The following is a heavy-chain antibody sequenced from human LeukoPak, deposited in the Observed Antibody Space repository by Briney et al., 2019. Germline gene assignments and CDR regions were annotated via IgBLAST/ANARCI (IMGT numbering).Heavy chain of an antibody. V-gene: IGHV3-21*01. Sequence: PGGSLRLSCAASGFTFSTYSMNWVRQAPGKGLEWVSSIASSSNIYYADSVKGRFTISRDNAKDSLYLQMNSLGAEDTAVYYCAREWGYYDYWGQGTLVTVSS. CDR1: GFTFSTYS. D-gene: IGHD3-16*01. J-gene: IGHJ4*02. CDR2: IASSSNI. CDR3: AREWGYYDY.